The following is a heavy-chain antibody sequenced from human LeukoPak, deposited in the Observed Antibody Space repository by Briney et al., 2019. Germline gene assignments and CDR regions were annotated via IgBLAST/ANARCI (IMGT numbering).Heavy chain of an antibody. Sequence: GASVKVSCKASGYTFTSYDINWVRQATGQGLEWMGWMNPNSGNTGYAQKFQGRVTITRNTSISTAYMELSSLRSEDTAVYYCARAPPVAANLYYFDYWGQGTLVTVSS. CDR2: MNPNSGNT. CDR3: ARAPPVAANLYYFDY. D-gene: IGHD6-19*01. V-gene: IGHV1-8*03. J-gene: IGHJ4*02. CDR1: GYTFTSYD.